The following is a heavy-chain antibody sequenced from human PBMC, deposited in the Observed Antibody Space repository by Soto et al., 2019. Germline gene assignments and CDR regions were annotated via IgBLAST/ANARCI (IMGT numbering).Heavy chain of an antibody. CDR3: ARSGSYYDFWSGYYIDY. V-gene: IGHV3-30-3*01. D-gene: IGHD3-3*01. CDR2: ISYDGSNK. J-gene: IGHJ4*02. Sequence: PGGSLRLSCAASGFTFSSYAMHWVRQAPGKGLERVAVISYDGSNKYYADSVKGRFTISRDNSKNTLYLQMNSLRAEDTAVYYCARSGSYYDFWSGYYIDYWGQGTLVTVSS. CDR1: GFTFSSYA.